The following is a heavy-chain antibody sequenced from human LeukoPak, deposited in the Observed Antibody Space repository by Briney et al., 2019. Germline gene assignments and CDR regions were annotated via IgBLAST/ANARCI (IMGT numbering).Heavy chain of an antibody. J-gene: IGHJ6*03. CDR2: ISTYNDNT. CDR1: NYTFTNYG. D-gene: IGHD5-18*01. Sequence: GASVKVSCKTSNYTFTNYGITWVRQAPGQGPEWLGWISTYNDNTYYAQKFQGRVTMTTDTSTSTAYMELMSLTSDDTAVYYCARVNYPDTAMASWYYYMDVWGKGTTVTVSS. V-gene: IGHV1-18*01. CDR3: ARVNYPDTAMASWYYYMDV.